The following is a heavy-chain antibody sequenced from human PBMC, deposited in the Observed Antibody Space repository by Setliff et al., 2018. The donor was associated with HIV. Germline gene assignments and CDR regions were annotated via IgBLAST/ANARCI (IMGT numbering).Heavy chain of an antibody. D-gene: IGHD3-10*01. J-gene: IGHJ4*02. V-gene: IGHV1-69*05. CDR2: IIPIFGTA. Sequence: ASVKVSCKASGGTFSSSPISWVRRAPGRGLEWVGGIIPIFGTANYAQKFQGRATITTDESTTTAYMELNNLRSDDTAVYYCARGSEISFYYGSGNYYLGAYWGQGTLVTVSS. CDR3: ARGSEISFYYGSGNYYLGAY. CDR1: GGTFSSSP.